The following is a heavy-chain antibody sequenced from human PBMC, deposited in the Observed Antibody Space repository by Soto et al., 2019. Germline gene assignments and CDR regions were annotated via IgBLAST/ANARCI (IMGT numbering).Heavy chain of an antibody. CDR3: ARVTFLIVGSVFSTPFDF. D-gene: IGHD1-26*01. CDR2: ISYSGST. Sequence: SETLSLTCTVAGASVSSGGFSWSWIRQPPGKGLEWIGSISYSGSTTYYPSLRSRVTISVDTSKNQFSLRLNSVTAADTAIYFCARVTFLIVGSVFSTPFDFWGQGTLVTVPQ. CDR1: GASVSSGGFS. J-gene: IGHJ4*02. V-gene: IGHV4-61*08.